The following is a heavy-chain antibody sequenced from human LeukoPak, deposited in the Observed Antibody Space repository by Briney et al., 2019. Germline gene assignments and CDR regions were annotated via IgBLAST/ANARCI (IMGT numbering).Heavy chain of an antibody. D-gene: IGHD3-22*01. V-gene: IGHV3-23*01. CDR2: VSGSGSTI. Sequence: GGSLRLSCAASGFPFSAYAMSWVRQAPGKGLDWFSVVSGSGSTIYYADSVKGRFTISRDNSKSTLHLQMNSLRAEDTAVYYCAKSDYYDSSGHPSSFEYWGQGTLVTVSS. CDR3: AKSDYYDSSGHPSSFEY. J-gene: IGHJ4*02. CDR1: GFPFSAYA.